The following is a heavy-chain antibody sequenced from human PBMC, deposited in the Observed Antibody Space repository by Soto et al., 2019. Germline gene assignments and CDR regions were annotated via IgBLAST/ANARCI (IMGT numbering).Heavy chain of an antibody. CDR3: ARALRGAVTTRTEGARYMDV. D-gene: IGHD4-4*01. CDR1: GGSLSDYF. J-gene: IGHJ6*03. V-gene: IGHV4-34*01. CDR2: INHLGST. Sequence: SETMSLTYVVSGGSLSDYFWSWIRQPPGMALEWIGEINHLGSTNYNPSLKSRVTISVDTSKNQFSMKLSSVTAADTAVYYCARALRGAVTTRTEGARYMDVWGKGTTVTVSS.